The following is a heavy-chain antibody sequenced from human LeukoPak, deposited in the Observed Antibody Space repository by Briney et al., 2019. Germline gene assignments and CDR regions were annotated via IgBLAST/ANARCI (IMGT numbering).Heavy chain of an antibody. CDR2: INPNSGGT. J-gene: IGHJ4*02. D-gene: IGHD3-3*02. CDR1: GYTFTGYY. V-gene: IGHV1-2*02. Sequence: ASVKVSCKASGYTFTGYYMHWVRQAPGQGLEWMGWINPNSGGTNYAQKFQGRVTMSRDTSIRTAYMEVSRLRSDDTAVYFCARVRLADERAWAYWGQGTLVTVSS. CDR3: ARVRLADERAWAY.